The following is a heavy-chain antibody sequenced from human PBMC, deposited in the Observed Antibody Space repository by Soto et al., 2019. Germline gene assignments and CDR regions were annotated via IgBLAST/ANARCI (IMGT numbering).Heavy chain of an antibody. D-gene: IGHD5-18*01. J-gene: IGHJ3*02. Sequence: EVQLVESGGGFVQPDRSLTLACATSGFTFQNFAMHWIRQAPGKGLIWVSSINWNSRTILYADSVKGRFTISRDNATSSLYLQMNSLRVEDTALYYCVKDFSGYTHGVRAFEIWGQGTMVTVSS. CDR3: VKDFSGYTHGVRAFEI. CDR1: GFTFQNFA. CDR2: INWNSRTI. V-gene: IGHV3-9*01.